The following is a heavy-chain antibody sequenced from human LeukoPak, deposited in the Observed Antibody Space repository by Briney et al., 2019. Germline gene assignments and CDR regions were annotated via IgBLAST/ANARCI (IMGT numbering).Heavy chain of an antibody. CDR2: IDPKNGGT. D-gene: IGHD1-14*01. Sequence: ASVKVSCKASGYTFSDYYIHWVRQAPGQGLEWMGWIDPKNGGTNYAQKFRGRVTMTRDTSFTTVYMDLSRLISDDTAVYYCSRGGLHHVFDYWGQGTLVTVSS. J-gene: IGHJ4*02. CDR3: SRGGLHHVFDY. V-gene: IGHV1-2*02. CDR1: GYTFSDYY.